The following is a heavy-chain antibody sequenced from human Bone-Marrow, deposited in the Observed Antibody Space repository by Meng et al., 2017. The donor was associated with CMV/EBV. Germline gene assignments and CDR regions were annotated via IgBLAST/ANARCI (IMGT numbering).Heavy chain of an antibody. D-gene: IGHD3-3*01. V-gene: IGHV3-21*01. J-gene: IGHJ6*02. CDR2: ISSSSSYI. CDR3: AREGDRITIFGVAPFTYGMDV. CDR1: GFTFSSYA. Sequence: GGSLRLSCAASGFTFSSYAMSWVRQAPGKGLEWVSSISSSSSYIYYADSVKGRFTISRDNAKNSLYLQMNSLRAEDTAVYYCAREGDRITIFGVAPFTYGMDVWGQGTTVTVSS.